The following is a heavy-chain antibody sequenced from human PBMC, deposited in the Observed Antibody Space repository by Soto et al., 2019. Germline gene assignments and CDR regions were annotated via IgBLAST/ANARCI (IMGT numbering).Heavy chain of an antibody. Sequence: QVQLVQSGAEVQKPGASVKVSCKASGYTFTTYDINWVRQATGQGLEWMGWMNPNSGDTGYAQKFQGRVTMTRNTSISTAYIELSSLRSEDTAVYYCARVRGYDASFDYWGQGTLVTVSS. V-gene: IGHV1-8*01. J-gene: IGHJ4*02. CDR3: ARVRGYDASFDY. CDR2: MNPNSGDT. D-gene: IGHD5-12*01. CDR1: GYTFTTYD.